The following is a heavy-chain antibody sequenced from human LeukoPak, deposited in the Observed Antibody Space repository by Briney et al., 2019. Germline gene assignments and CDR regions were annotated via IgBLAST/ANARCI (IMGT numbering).Heavy chain of an antibody. CDR3: ARGAMVRGVIIWGDYFDY. J-gene: IGHJ4*02. D-gene: IGHD3-10*01. V-gene: IGHV1-2*02. Sequence: GASVKVSCKASGYTFTGYYMHWVRQAPGQGLEWMGWINPNSGGTNYAQKFQGRVTMTRDTSISTAYMELSRLRSDDTAVYYCARGAMVRGVIIWGDYFDYWGQGTLATASS. CDR2: INPNSGGT. CDR1: GYTFTGYY.